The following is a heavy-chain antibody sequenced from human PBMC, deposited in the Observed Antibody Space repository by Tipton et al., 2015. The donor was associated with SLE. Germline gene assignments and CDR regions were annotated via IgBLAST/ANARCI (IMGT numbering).Heavy chain of an antibody. CDR3: ARGTETGVVPRFRDDAFDI. CDR1: GGSISSCGYH. V-gene: IGHV4-31*03. CDR2: IYYSGST. J-gene: IGHJ3*02. Sequence: LRLSCTVSGGSISSCGYHWSWMGQHPGTGLEWIGYIYYSGSTFYYPSPKSRVTITVDTSKNQVSLKLSSVTASDTAVYYCARGTETGVVPRFRDDAFDIWGQATMVTVSS. D-gene: IGHD2-2*01.